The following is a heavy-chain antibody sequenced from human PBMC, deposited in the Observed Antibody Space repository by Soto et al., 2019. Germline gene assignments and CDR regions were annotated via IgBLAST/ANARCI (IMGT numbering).Heavy chain of an antibody. D-gene: IGHD6-19*01. V-gene: IGHV3-11*05. Sequence: QVQLEESGGGLVKPGGSLRLSCAASGFTFSAVYMSWTRQAPNKGLEYISYISSSGTSANYADSVKGRFTISRDNPKNSLYLQMNSLRAEDTAVYDFARDRGAVTGQCFDYWGQVALVNVSS. CDR2: ISSSGTSA. J-gene: IGHJ4*02. CDR3: ARDRGAVTGQCFDY. CDR1: GFTFSAVY.